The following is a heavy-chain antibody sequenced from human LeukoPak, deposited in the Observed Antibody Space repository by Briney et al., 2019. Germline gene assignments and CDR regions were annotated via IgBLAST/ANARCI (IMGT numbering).Heavy chain of an antibody. CDR3: ARESVRTVYCSAGSCSIFDN. CDR1: GFSISSGYY. CDR2: MYHSGNT. D-gene: IGHD2-15*01. J-gene: IGHJ4*02. Sequence: SETLSLTCTVSGFSISSGYYWGWIRQPPGKGLEWIGSMYHSGNTHHNPSLKSRVTISVDTSKNQFSLKVNSVTAADTAIYCCARESVRTVYCSAGSCSIFDNWGQGTLVTVSS. V-gene: IGHV4-38-2*02.